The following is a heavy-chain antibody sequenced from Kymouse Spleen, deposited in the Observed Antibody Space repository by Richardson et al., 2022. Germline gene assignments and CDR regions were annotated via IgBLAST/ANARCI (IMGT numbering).Heavy chain of an antibody. CDR3: ARGNWNLYYYGMDV. CDR2: IYYSGST. J-gene: IGHJ6*02. V-gene: IGHV4-31*03. D-gene: IGHD1-1*01,IGHD1-20*01,IGHD1-7*01. Sequence: QVQLQESGPGLVKPSQTLSLTCTVSGGSISSGGYYWSWIRQHPGKGLEWIGYIYYSGSTYYNPSLKSRVTISVDTSKNQFSLKLSSVTAADTAVYYCARGNWNLYYYGMDVWGQGTTVTVSS. CDR1: GGSISSGGYY.